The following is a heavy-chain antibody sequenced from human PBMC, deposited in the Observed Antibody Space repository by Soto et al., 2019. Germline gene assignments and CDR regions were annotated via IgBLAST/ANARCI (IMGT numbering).Heavy chain of an antibody. D-gene: IGHD2-21*02. CDR2: IGSGSTKI. J-gene: IGHJ4*02. Sequence: PGGSLRLSCAASGFSFRAYGMNWVRQAPGKGLEWIAYIGSGSTKIHYADSVKGRFTISRDDAKNSLFLQMDSLRAGDTAVFYCASDFSDPVDHWGQGTLVTVSS. CDR3: ASDFSDPVDH. V-gene: IGHV3-48*04. CDR1: GFSFRAYG.